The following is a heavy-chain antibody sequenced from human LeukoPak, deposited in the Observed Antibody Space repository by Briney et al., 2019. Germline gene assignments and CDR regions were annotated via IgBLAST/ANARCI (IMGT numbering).Heavy chain of an antibody. D-gene: IGHD3-10*01. CDR3: TTNVWISGTFDS. CDR1: GFTFSNAW. Sequence: GGSLRLSCAVSGFTFSNAWMSWVRQAPGKGLEWIGRIKSKTASGTTDYAAPVKGRFTISRDDSKNTLYLQMNSLKTEDTAVYYCTTNVWISGTFDSWGQGTLVTVSS. V-gene: IGHV3-15*01. J-gene: IGHJ4*02. CDR2: IKSKTASGTT.